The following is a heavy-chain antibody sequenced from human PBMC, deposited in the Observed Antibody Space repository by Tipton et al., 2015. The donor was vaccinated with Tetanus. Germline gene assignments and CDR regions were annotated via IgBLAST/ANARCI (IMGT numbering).Heavy chain of an antibody. CDR3: GRPRGSSTNNLDI. Sequence: VQLVQSGTEVKKPGESLKISCQGSGYNFNLYWIAWVRQMPGKGLEWMEIIYPGDSDTTYSPSFQGQVTISADRSISTAFLQWSSLQASDTAIYYCGRPRGSSTNNLDIWGQGTLVTVSS. D-gene: IGHD2-2*01. CDR2: IYPGDSDT. CDR1: GYNFNLYW. J-gene: IGHJ4*02. V-gene: IGHV5-51*01.